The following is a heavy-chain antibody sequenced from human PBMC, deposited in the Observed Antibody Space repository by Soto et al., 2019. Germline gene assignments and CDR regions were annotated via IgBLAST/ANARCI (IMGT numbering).Heavy chain of an antibody. J-gene: IGHJ4*02. CDR3: GKGRSGDVGVFY. D-gene: IGHD1-26*01. Sequence: QVQLVQAGAEVKKSGASVKVSCKASGYTFTGYYIHWVRQAPGQGPEWMGEISPNSGGTKYAQRFQGRVTMPRDTSITTVYMELSNLSPDDTAVYYCGKGRSGDVGVFYWGQGTLVTVYS. CDR1: GYTFTGYY. V-gene: IGHV1-2*02. CDR2: ISPNSGGT.